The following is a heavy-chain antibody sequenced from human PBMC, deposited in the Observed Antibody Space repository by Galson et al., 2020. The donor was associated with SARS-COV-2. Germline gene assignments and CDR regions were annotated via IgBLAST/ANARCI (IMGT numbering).Heavy chain of an antibody. V-gene: IGHV3-9*01. CDR1: GFTFDDYA. CDR3: AKVSSGWYGFDYYYGMDV. CDR2: ISWNSGSI. D-gene: IGHD6-19*01. J-gene: IGHJ6*02. Sequence: SLKISCAASGFTFDDYAMHWVRQAPGKGLEWVSGISWNSGSIGYADSVKGRFTISRDNAKNSLYLQMNSLRAEDTALYYCAKVSSGWYGFDYYYGMDVWGQGTTVTVSS.